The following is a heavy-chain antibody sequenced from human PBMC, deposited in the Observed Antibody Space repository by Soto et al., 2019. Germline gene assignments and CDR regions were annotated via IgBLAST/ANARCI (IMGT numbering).Heavy chain of an antibody. V-gene: IGHV4-59*12. CDR2: IYHSGST. J-gene: IGHJ4*02. D-gene: IGHD6-13*01. CDR3: ARGETQQQRDY. Sequence: SETLCLTCSVSGGSIGSYDGSWIRQPPGKGLQWIGEIYHSGSTKYNPSLKSRVIISVDKSKNQFSLKLSSVTDADTAVYYCARGETQQQRDYWGQGTLVTVSS. CDR1: GGSIGSYD.